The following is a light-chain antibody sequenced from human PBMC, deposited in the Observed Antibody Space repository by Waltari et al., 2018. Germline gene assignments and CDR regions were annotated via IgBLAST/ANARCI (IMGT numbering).Light chain of an antibody. Sequence: QSALTQPASVSGSPGQSISIPCIGTGSGLAASDYVPWYQLHPGKAPQVIIYDVTNRAAGVSHRFSASKSANTASLSISGLQPEDEADYYCSSQTLDGVVLFGGGTKLTVL. CDR2: DVT. CDR1: GSGLAASDY. J-gene: IGLJ2*01. CDR3: SSQTLDGVVL. V-gene: IGLV2-14*03.